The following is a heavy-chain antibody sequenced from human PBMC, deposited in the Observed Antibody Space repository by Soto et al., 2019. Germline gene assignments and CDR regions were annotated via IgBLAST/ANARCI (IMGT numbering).Heavy chain of an antibody. D-gene: IGHD6-19*01. V-gene: IGHV1-8*01. CDR1: GYTFTSYD. Sequence: QVQLVQSGAEVKKPGASVKVSCKASGYTFTSYDVNWVRQATGQGLEWMGWMNPNSGNTDFAQKFQGRVTMTRNTSISKAYMELRGLSCEETAVYYCARSLSSVAGRTRGYFDYWGQGTLVTVSS. J-gene: IGHJ4*02. CDR2: MNPNSGNT. CDR3: ARSLSSVAGRTRGYFDY.